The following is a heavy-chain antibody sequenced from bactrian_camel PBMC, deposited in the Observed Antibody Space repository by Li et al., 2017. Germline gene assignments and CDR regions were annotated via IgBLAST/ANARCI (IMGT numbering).Heavy chain of an antibody. CDR3: AACREEWGWK. Sequence: HVQLVESGGDSVEAGGSLRLACVASGYPYGYGGNCMVWFRQAPGRERAGAGPHYADSVKGRFTISQDKAKKTLELQMSRLKIEDTSLYSCAACREEWGWKWGRGTQVTVS. J-gene: IGHJ4*01. CDR2: GAGP. CDR1: GYPYGYGGNC. D-gene: IGHD5*01. V-gene: IGHV3S53*01.